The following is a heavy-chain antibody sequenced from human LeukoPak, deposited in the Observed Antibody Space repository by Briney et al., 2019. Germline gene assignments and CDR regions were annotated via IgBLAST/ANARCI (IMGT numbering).Heavy chain of an antibody. CDR2: INYDSSHI. CDR1: GFTFSNSA. V-gene: IGHV3-21*01. CDR3: ARDPLRYLRVGHYDY. J-gene: IGHJ4*02. D-gene: IGHD3-9*01. Sequence: GRSLRLSRAASGFTFSNSAMNWARHLRGKGLEWVSSINYDSSHIYYAASVRGRFTISRDTPRNSVYLQMNSLRVEDTAVYYCARDPLRYLRVGHYDYWGQGTLVAVSS.